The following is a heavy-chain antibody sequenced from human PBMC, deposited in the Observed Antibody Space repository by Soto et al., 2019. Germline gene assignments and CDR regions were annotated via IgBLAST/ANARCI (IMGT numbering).Heavy chain of an antibody. CDR2: ISGSGGST. J-gene: IGHJ2*01. Sequence: PGGSLRLSCAASGFTFSSYAMSWVRQAPGKGLEWVSAISGSGGSTYYADSVKGRFTISRDNSKNTLYLQMDSLRAGDTAVYYCAKIAYYDSSGYYPYWYFDLWGRGTLVTVSS. V-gene: IGHV3-23*01. CDR3: AKIAYYDSSGYYPYWYFDL. D-gene: IGHD3-22*01. CDR1: GFTFSSYA.